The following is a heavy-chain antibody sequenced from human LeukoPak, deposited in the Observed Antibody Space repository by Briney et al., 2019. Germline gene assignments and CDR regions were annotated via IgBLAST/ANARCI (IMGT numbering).Heavy chain of an antibody. CDR2: IYYSGST. CDR3: ARVVVPAARVVAFDI. Sequence: SQTLSLTCTVSGGSISSGDYYWRWIRQPPGKGLEWIGYIYYSGSTYYNPSLKSRVTISVDTSKNQFSLKPSSVTAADTAVYYCARVVVPAARVVAFDIWGQGTMVTVSS. CDR1: GGSISSGDYY. V-gene: IGHV4-30-4*01. J-gene: IGHJ3*02. D-gene: IGHD2-2*01.